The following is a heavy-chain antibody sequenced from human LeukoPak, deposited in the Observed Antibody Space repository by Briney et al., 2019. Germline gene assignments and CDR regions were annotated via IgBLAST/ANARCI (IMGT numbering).Heavy chain of an antibody. CDR2: IYDSGKT. CDR3: ARGGSAAVAIIEYKMDV. V-gene: IGHV4-59*01. Sequence: PSETLSLTCIVSGGSISNYYWSWIRQPPGKGLEWIGDIYDSGKTNYSPSLRSRATISVDTSKNQFSLRVNFVTAADTAVYYCARGGSAAVAIIEYKMDVWGKGTTVTVS. CDR1: GGSISNYY. J-gene: IGHJ6*03. D-gene: IGHD3-3*01.